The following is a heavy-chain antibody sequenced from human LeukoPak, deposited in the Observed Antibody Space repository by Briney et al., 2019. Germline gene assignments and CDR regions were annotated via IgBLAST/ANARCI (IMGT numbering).Heavy chain of an antibody. V-gene: IGHV4-30-4*01. J-gene: IGHJ4*02. CDR3: ARELSTYGYFDY. CDR1: GGSISSGDYY. CDR2: IYYSGST. D-gene: IGHD4-17*01. Sequence: SQTLSLTCTVSGGSISSGDYYWSWIRQAPGKGLEWIGYIYYSGSTYYNPSLKSRVTISVDTSKNQFSLKLSSVTAADTAVYYCARELSTYGYFDYWGQGTLVTVSS.